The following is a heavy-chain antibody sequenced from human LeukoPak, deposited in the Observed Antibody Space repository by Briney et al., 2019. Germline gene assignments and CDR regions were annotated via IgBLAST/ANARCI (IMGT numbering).Heavy chain of an antibody. J-gene: IGHJ4*02. D-gene: IGHD3-3*01. V-gene: IGHV3-11*01. CDR1: GFTFSDYY. Sequence: GGSLRLSCAASGFTFSDYYMSWIRQAPGKGLEWVSYISSSGSTIYYADSVKGRFTISRDNAKNSLYLQMNSLRAEDTAVYYCATHDFWSGYYQYYFDYWGQGTLVTVSS. CDR3: ATHDFWSGYYQYYFDY. CDR2: ISSSGSTI.